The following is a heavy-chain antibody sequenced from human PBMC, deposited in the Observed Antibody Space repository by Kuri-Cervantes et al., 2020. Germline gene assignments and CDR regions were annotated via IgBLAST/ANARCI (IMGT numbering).Heavy chain of an antibody. CDR1: GFTFSSYA. V-gene: IGHV3-30-3*01. CDR2: ISYDGSNK. J-gene: IGHJ6*02. D-gene: IGHD3-16*01. CDR3: ALGDYYYYYGMDV. Sequence: GESLKISCAASGFTFSSYAMHWVRQAPGKGLEWVAVISYDGSNKYYADSVKGRFTISRDNSKNTLYLQMNSLRAEDTAVYYCALGDYYYYYGMDVWGQGTTVTVSS.